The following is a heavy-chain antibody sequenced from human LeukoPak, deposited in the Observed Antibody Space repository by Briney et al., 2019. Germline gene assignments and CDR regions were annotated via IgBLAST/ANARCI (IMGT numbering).Heavy chain of an antibody. CDR3: ARGDSASGGLTGFLGHYYYYGMDV. V-gene: IGHV4-34*01. CDR1: GGSFSGYY. D-gene: IGHD3-9*01. Sequence: SETLSLTCAVYGGSFSGYYWSWIRQPPGKGLEWIGEINHSGSTNYNPSLKSRVTISVDTSKNQFSLKLSSVTAADTAVYYCARGDSASGGLTGFLGHYYYYGMDVWGQGTTVTVSS. CDR2: INHSGST. J-gene: IGHJ6*02.